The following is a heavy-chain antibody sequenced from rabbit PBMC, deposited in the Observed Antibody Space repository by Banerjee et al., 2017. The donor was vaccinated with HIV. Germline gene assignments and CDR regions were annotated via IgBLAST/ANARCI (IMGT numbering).Heavy chain of an antibody. CDR1: GFPFSNKAV. V-gene: IGHV1S45*01. CDR2: INAVTGKA. Sequence: QERLVESGGGLVKPEGSLKLSCTASGFPFSNKAVMCWVHQAPGKGLEWIACINAVTGKAVYASWAKGRFTFSKTSSTTVTLQMTSLTAADTATYCCAKKDAADGSYAINLWGQGTLVTVS. D-gene: IGHD8-1*01. J-gene: IGHJ4*01. CDR3: AKKDAADGSYAINL.